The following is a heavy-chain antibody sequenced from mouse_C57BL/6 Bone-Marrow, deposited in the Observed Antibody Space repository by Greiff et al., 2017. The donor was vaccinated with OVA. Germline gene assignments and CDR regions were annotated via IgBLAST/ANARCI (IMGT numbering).Heavy chain of an antibody. CDR1: GYTFTDYN. D-gene: IGHD2-4*01. J-gene: IGHJ3*01. V-gene: IGHV1-18*01. CDR3: GGKRDDYGGFAY. CDR2: INPNNGGT. Sequence: VQLQQPGPELVKPGASVKIPCTASGYTFTDYNMDWVKQSHGKSLEWIGDINPNNGGTIYNQTFTGQATFTAAKSSSTAYMELRSRTSEDTTVYYCGGKRDDYGGFAYWGQGTLVTVSA.